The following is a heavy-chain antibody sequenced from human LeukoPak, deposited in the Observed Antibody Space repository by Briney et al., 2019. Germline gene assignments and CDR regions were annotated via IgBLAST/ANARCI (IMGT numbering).Heavy chain of an antibody. D-gene: IGHD3-22*01. CDR1: GGAIHSGRHY. CDR3: ASAVFYERSTYTSDAFDI. CDR2: IYHSGST. J-gene: IGHJ3*02. Sequence: PSETLSLTCTVSGGAIHSGRHYWSWIRQHPGKGLEWIGFIYHSGSTYYNPSLRSRLTMSIDASKNQFSLKLSSVTAADMAIYYCASAVFYERSTYTSDAFDIWGQGTMVSVSS. V-gene: IGHV4-31*03.